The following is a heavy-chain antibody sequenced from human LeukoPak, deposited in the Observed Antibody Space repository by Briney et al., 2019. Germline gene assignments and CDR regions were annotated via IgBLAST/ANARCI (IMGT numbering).Heavy chain of an antibody. D-gene: IGHD3-22*01. CDR2: ISGSGGGT. Sequence: PGGSLRLSCAASGFAFYSHAMSWVRQAPGKGLEWVSAISGSGGGTYYADSVKGRFTISRDNSKNTLYLQMNSLRAEDTAVYYCAKVWGKVVVITPSFDCWGQGTLVTVSS. J-gene: IGHJ4*02. V-gene: IGHV3-23*01. CDR1: GFAFYSHA. CDR3: AKVWGKVVVITPSFDC.